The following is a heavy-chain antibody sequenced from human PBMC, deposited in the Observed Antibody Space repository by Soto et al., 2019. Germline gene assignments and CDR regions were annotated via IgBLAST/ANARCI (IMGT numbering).Heavy chain of an antibody. CDR2: ISYNGANT. Sequence: PGGSLRLSCAASGFTFRSYAMAWVRQAPGQGLEWVSVISYNGANTYYADSIKGRFTISRENSKGTVNLQMNTLRVEDTAVYFCAKRRGAGGHFEYWGQGAMVTVSS. J-gene: IGHJ4*02. D-gene: IGHD1-26*01. V-gene: IGHV3-23*01. CDR1: GFTFRSYA. CDR3: AKRRGAGGHFEY.